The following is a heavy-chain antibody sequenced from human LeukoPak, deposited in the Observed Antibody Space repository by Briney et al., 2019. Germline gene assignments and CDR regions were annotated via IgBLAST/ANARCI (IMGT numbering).Heavy chain of an antibody. Sequence: GGSLRLSCVASGFTFNSFGMHWVRQAPGKGLEWVAVIWYDGSDKYYADSVKGRFTISRDNSKNTLYLQMNSLRAEDTAVYYCVRDESSSSLHFDYWGQGALVTVSS. CDR2: IWYDGSDK. CDR1: GFTFNSFG. J-gene: IGHJ4*02. D-gene: IGHD6-13*01. CDR3: VRDESSSSLHFDY. V-gene: IGHV3-33*01.